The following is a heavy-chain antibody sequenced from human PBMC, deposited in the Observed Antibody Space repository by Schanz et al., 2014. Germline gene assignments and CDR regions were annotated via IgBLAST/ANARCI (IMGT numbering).Heavy chain of an antibody. CDR1: GFSLNTYG. CDR3: AKDSTHIDIVLVPTAIDY. Sequence: QAQLMESGGGVVQPGTSLILSCSVSGFSLNTYGMHWVRQAPGKGLEWVAAMSYDGSIKYYGDSVKGRFTISRDNSKNTLYLHMNTRRSEDTAVYYCAKDSTHIDIVLVPTAIDYWGQGTLGTVSS. CDR2: MSYDGSIK. V-gene: IGHV3-30*18. D-gene: IGHD2-2*01. J-gene: IGHJ4*02.